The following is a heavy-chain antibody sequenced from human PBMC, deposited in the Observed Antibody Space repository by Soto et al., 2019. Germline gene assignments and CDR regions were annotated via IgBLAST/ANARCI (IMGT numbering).Heavy chain of an antibody. V-gene: IGHV3-74*01. J-gene: IGHJ5*01. Sequence: GGSLGLSCAASGFTFSSHWMHWVRQAPGKGLVWVSRINGDGSSTSYADSVKGRFTISRDNAKNMLYLQVNSLRADDTAVYYCAGSPGLSRISGTTLGAWGQGTLVTGSS. CDR3: AGSPGLSRISGTTLGA. D-gene: IGHD1-7*01. CDR1: GFTFSSHW. CDR2: INGDGSST.